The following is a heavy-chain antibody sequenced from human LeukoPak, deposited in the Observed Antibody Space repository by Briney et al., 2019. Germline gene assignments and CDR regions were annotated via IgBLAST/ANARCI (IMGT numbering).Heavy chain of an antibody. Sequence: GGSLRLSCAASGFALSSHWMTWVRQVPGRGPEWVANVNRDGGETYYLDSVKGRFTISKDNAKNSLYLQMNSLRAEDTALYHCARNNGMDVWGQGATVIVSS. J-gene: IGHJ6*02. CDR2: VNRDGGET. V-gene: IGHV3-7*03. CDR3: ARNNGMDV. CDR1: GFALSSHW.